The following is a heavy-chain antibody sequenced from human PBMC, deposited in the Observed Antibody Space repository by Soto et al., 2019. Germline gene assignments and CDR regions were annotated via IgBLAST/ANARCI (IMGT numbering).Heavy chain of an antibody. CDR2: IYYSGST. V-gene: IGHV4-59*08. Sequence: SDTLSLTCTVSGGSISSYYWSWIRQPPGKGLEWIGYIYYSGSTNYNPSLKSRVTISVDTSKNQFSQKLSSVTAADTAVYYCARRDGSCFNYGGKGTLVTVSS. CDR3: ARRDGSCFNY. CDR1: GGSISSYY. J-gene: IGHJ4*02.